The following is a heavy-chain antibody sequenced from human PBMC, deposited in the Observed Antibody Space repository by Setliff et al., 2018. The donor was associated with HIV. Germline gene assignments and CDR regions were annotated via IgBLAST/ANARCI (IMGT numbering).Heavy chain of an antibody. V-gene: IGHV4-34*01. CDR2: INHRGST. J-gene: IGHJ4*02. Sequence: SETLSLTCAVYGGSFSGYYWSWIRQPPGKGLEWIGEINHRGSTNCNPSLKSRVSISVDTSKSQFSLKLSSVTAADTAVYYCATLKMATIYRDFDYWGQGTLVTVSS. CDR1: GGSFSGYY. D-gene: IGHD5-12*01. CDR3: ATLKMATIYRDFDY.